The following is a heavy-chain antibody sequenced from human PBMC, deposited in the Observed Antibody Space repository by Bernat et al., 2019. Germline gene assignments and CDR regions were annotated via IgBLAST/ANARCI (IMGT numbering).Heavy chain of an antibody. J-gene: IGHJ4*02. CDR2: INHSGST. Sequence: QVQLQQWGAGLLKPSETLSLTCAVYGGSFSGYYWSWIRQPPGKGLEWIGEINHSGSTNYNPSLKGRVTISVDTSKTQFPLNLGAVTAGDTAVNTWGGGGAKGYANWGQGTLVTVSS. D-gene: IGHD5-12*01. CDR1: GGSFSGYY. CDR3: GGGGAKGYAN. V-gene: IGHV4-34*06.